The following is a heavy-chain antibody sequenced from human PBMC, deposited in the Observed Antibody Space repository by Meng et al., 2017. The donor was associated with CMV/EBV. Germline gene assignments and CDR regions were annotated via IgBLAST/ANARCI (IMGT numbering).Heavy chain of an antibody. D-gene: IGHD3-16*01. CDR3: AGSRPGGGACDY. CDR1: GASIKKYN. J-gene: IGHJ4*02. V-gene: IGHV4-4*07. Sequence: VQIQESGPGLWKPAETLSLTCIVSGASIKKYNWNWVRQPAGQGLEWIGLIQVIGHTVYNPSLKSRVTVSLDASKSQFSLTLNSVTAADTATYYCAGSRPGGGACDYWGQGILVTVSS. CDR2: IQVIGHT.